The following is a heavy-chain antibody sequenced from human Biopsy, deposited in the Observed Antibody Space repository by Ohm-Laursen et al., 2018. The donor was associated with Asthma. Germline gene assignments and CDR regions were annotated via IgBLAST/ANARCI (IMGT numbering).Heavy chain of an antibody. D-gene: IGHD3-16*02. CDR1: GFTFSRHA. J-gene: IGHJ5*02. V-gene: IGHV3-33*01. CDR2: IYYDGSRK. Sequence: SLRLSCAATGFTFSRHALHWVRQAPGKGLEWVAGIYYDGSRKYYTESVKGRFTISRDNSKNRLYLEMASLRAEDTAVYYCAREKVIESRGFQNWFDPWGQGTLVHVSS. CDR3: AREKVIESRGFQNWFDP.